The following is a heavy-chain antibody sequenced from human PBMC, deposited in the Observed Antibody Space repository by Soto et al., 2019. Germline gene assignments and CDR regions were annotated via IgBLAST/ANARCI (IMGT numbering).Heavy chain of an antibody. CDR2: ISAHNGNT. CDR1: GYDFTTYG. V-gene: IGHV1-18*01. CDR3: ARGRYGDY. D-gene: IGHD1-1*01. J-gene: IGHJ4*02. Sequence: QVHLVQSGAEVKKPGASVKVSCKGSGYDFTTYGITWLRQAPGQGLEWMAWISAHNGNTDYAQKLQVRFTVTRDTSTSTAYRELSSLRSDDTAVYYCARGRYGDYWGQGALVTVSS.